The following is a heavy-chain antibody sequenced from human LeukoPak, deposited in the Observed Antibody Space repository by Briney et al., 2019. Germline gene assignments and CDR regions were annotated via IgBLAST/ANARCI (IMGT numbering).Heavy chain of an antibody. V-gene: IGHV3-7*03. J-gene: IGHJ4*02. D-gene: IGHD3-9*01. Sequence: GGSLRLSCAASGLTFSNYWMSWVRQAPGKGLEWVANIKEDGSEKYYVDSMKGRFTISRDNAKNSLYLQMSSLRVEDTAVYYCARVSSVDYDILTGDDYWGQGTLVTVSS. CDR2: IKEDGSEK. CDR1: GLTFSNYW. CDR3: ARVSSVDYDILTGDDY.